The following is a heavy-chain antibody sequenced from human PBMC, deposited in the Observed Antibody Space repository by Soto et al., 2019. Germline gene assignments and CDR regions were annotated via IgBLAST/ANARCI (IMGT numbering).Heavy chain of an antibody. CDR2: ISWNSGSI. CDR1: GFTFDDYA. CDR3: AKDRRTGTSAGFYDY. V-gene: IGHV3-9*01. Sequence: GGSLRLSCAASGFTFDDYAMHWVRQAPGKGLEWVSGISWNSGSIGYADSVKGRFTISRDNAKNSLYLQMNSLRAEDTALYYCAKDRRTGTSAGFYDYWGQGTLVTV. J-gene: IGHJ4*02. D-gene: IGHD1-7*01.